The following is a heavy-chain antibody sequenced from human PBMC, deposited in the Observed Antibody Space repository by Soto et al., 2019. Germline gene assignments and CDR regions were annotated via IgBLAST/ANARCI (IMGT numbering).Heavy chain of an antibody. CDR2: IKKDGSDK. D-gene: IGHD3-22*01. V-gene: IGHV3-7*01. J-gene: IGHJ4*02. CDR1: GFTFSNYW. Sequence: EVQLVDSGGGLVQPGGSLRLSCAASGFTFSNYWMSWVRQAPGKGLEWVANIKKDGSDKYYVDSVKGRFTISRDNAKNSLYLRMNSLRAEDTAVYYCASGDHYDTSGYYPYFDCWGQGTLVTVSS. CDR3: ASGDHYDTSGYYPYFDC.